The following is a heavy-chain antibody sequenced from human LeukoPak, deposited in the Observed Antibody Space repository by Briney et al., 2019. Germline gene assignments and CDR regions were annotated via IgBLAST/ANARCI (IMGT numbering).Heavy chain of an antibody. D-gene: IGHD3-10*01. CDR3: AREMGSYYFDY. J-gene: IGHJ4*02. V-gene: IGHV3-33*01. CDR1: GFRFSSYG. CDR2: VSYDGSNK. Sequence: GRSLRLSCTASGFRFSSYGIHWVRQTPGKGLEGVALVSYDGSNKDYADSVKGRFTISRDNSKNTVYLQINSLRAEDTAVYYCAREMGSYYFDYWGQ.